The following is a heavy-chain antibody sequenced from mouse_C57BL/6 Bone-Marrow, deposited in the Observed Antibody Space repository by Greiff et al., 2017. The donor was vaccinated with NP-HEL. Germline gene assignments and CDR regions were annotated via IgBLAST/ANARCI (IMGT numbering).Heavy chain of an antibody. CDR2: INYDGSST. CDR3: ARGGGLRRRTYAKDY. V-gene: IGHV5-16*01. D-gene: IGHD2-4*01. CDR1: GFTFSDYY. Sequence: EVQGVESEGGLVQPGSSMKLSCTTSGFTFSDYYMAWVRQVPEKGLDWVANINYDGSSTYYLDSLKSRFIISRDNAKNILYLQMSSLKSEDTATYYCARGGGLRRRTYAKDYWGQGASVTVSS. J-gene: IGHJ4*01.